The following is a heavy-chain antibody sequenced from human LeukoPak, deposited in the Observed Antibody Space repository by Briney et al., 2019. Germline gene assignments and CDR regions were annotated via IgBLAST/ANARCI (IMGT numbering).Heavy chain of an antibody. CDR3: ARGPAVLDP. D-gene: IGHD2-2*01. V-gene: IGHV6-1*01. Sequence: SQTLPLTCAISGDSVSSNSAAWNWIRQSPSRGLEWLGRTYYRSKWFSAYAVSVKSRIIINPDTSKNRFSLQLNSVTPEDTAVYYCARGPAVLDPWGQGTLVTVSS. CDR1: GDSVSSNSAA. CDR2: TYYRSKWFS. J-gene: IGHJ5*02.